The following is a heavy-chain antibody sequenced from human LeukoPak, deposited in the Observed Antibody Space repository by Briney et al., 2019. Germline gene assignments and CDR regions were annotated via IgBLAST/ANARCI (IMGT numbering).Heavy chain of an antibody. CDR1: GGSFNGYY. J-gene: IGHJ4*02. V-gene: IGHV4-34*01. D-gene: IGHD6-25*01. CDR2: INHSGST. CDR3: ARGQLRLSN. Sequence: SETLSLTCAVYGGSFNGYYWTWIRQPPGKGLEWIGEINHSGSTDYNPSLKSRVTISVDTSKNQFSLKLNSVTATDTAVYYCARGQLRLSNWGQGSLVIVSS.